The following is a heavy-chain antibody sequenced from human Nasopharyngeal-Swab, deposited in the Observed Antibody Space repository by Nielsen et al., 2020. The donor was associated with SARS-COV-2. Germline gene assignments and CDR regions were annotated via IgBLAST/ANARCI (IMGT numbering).Heavy chain of an antibody. D-gene: IGHD6-19*01. CDR2: IYSGGST. Sequence: GSLKISCAASGFTVSSNYMSWVRQAPGKGLEWVSVIYSGGSTYYADSVKGRFTISRDNSKNTLYLQMNSLRPEDTAVYYCARGAVAGPNAFDIWGQGTMVIVSS. CDR1: GFTVSSNY. CDR3: ARGAVAGPNAFDI. J-gene: IGHJ3*02. V-gene: IGHV3-66*01.